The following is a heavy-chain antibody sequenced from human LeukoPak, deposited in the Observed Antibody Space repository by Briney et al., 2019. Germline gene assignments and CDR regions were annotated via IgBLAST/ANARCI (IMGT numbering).Heavy chain of an antibody. CDR3: ARDSPVGATTELDY. J-gene: IGHJ4*02. D-gene: IGHD1-26*01. Sequence: GGSLRLSCAASGFTFSSYWMHWVRQAPGKGLVWVSRINSDGSSTSYADSVKGRFTISRDTAKKTLYLQMNSLRAEDTAVYYCARDSPVGATTELDYWGQGTLVTVSS. CDR2: INSDGSST. CDR1: GFTFSSYW. V-gene: IGHV3-74*01.